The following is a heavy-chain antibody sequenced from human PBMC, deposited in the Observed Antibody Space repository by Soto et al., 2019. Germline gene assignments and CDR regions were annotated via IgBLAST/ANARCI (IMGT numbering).Heavy chain of an antibody. J-gene: IGHJ4*02. CDR1: GGSISSGGYS. CDR3: ARVPDY. D-gene: IGHD2-2*01. V-gene: IGHV4-30-2*01. Sequence: TLSLTCAVSGGSISSGGYSWSWIRQPPGKGLEWIGYIYHSGSTYYNPSLKSRVTISVDRSKNQFSLKLSSVTAADTAVYYRARVPDYWGQGILVTVSS. CDR2: IYHSGST.